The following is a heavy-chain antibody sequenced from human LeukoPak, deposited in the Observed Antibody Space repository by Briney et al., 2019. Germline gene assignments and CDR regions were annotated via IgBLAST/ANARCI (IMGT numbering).Heavy chain of an antibody. Sequence: GGSLRLSCVASGFSLSSYWMTWVRQAPGKGLEWAANIKQDGSEKNYVDSVKGRFTISRDNAKNSLYLQMSSLRAEDTAVYYCARDLYSGSYYGNYWGQGTLVTVSS. J-gene: IGHJ4*02. CDR2: IKQDGSEK. V-gene: IGHV3-7*01. D-gene: IGHD1-26*01. CDR1: GFSLSSYW. CDR3: ARDLYSGSYYGNY.